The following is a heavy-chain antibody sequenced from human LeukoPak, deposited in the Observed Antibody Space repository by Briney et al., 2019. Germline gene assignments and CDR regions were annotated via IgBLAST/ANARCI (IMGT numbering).Heavy chain of an antibody. CDR2: MNPNSGDT. CDR1: GYTFTNYD. J-gene: IGHJ4*02. D-gene: IGHD1-1*01. V-gene: IGHV1-8*01. Sequence: ASVKLSCKASGYTFTNYDINWVRQATRQGLEWMGWMNPNSGDTGYAQKFQGRVTMARNTSISTAYMDVSRLRSEDTAVYYCAREVPQLAFDSWGKGTLVNVSS. CDR3: AREVPQLAFDS.